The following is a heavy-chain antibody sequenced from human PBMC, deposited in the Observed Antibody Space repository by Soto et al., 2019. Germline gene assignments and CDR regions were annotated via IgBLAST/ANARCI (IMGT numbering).Heavy chain of an antibody. CDR2: IYYNGST. Sequence: QVQLQESAPGLVKPSETLSLTCTVSGGSISSYCWSWIRQPPGKGMERIGYIYYNGSTNYNPSLKSRVSISVDTSKNQFSLKLSSVTAADTAVYYCARDRPARASGYPLSPPYYYYVMDVWGQGTTVTVSS. J-gene: IGHJ6*02. CDR1: GGSISSYC. D-gene: IGHD5-12*01. V-gene: IGHV4-59*01. CDR3: ARDRPARASGYPLSPPYYYYVMDV.